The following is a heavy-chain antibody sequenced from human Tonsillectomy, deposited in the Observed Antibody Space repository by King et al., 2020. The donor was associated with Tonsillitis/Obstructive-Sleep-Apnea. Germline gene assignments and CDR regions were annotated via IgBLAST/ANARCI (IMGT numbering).Heavy chain of an antibody. CDR3: ARGGRDNYSYMDV. CDR1: GGSISSYY. V-gene: IGHV4-59*01. Sequence: VQLQESGPGLVKPSETLSLTCTVSGGSISSYYWNWIRQPPGKGLEWIGYIFYSGSTNYNPSLKSRVTISVDTSKNQFSLKLTSVTAADTAVYYCARGGRDNYSYMDVWGKGTTVTVSS. CDR2: IFYSGST. D-gene: IGHD3-10*01. J-gene: IGHJ6*03.